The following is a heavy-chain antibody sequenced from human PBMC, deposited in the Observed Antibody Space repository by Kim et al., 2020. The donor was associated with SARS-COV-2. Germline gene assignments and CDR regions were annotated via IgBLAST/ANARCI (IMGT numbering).Heavy chain of an antibody. D-gene: IGHD3-10*01. Sequence: PSLKSRVTISVDTSKNQFSLKLSSVTAADTAVYYCARVLHYYGSGSQLDYWGQGTLVTVSS. V-gene: IGHV4-34*01. J-gene: IGHJ4*02. CDR3: ARVLHYYGSGSQLDY.